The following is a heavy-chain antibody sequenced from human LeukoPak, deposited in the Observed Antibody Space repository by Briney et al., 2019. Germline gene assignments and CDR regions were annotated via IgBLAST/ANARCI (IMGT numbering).Heavy chain of an antibody. Sequence: SETLSLTCTVSGGSISSSSYYWGWIRQPPGKGLEWIGEINHSRSTNYNSSLKSRVTISVDTSKNQFSLKLSSVTAADTAVYYCARRLVGLTFDYWGQGTLVTVSS. CDR3: ARRLVGLTFDY. CDR1: GGSISSSSYY. J-gene: IGHJ4*02. CDR2: INHSRST. D-gene: IGHD2-15*01. V-gene: IGHV4-39*07.